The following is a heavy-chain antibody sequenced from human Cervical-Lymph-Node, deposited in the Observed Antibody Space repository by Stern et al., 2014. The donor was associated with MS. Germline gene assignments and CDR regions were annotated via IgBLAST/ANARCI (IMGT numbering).Heavy chain of an antibody. V-gene: IGHV3-23*04. J-gene: IGHJ4*02. CDR3: AKEGILVASFDY. CDR1: GFTFSSYA. Sequence: VHLVESGGRLVQPGGSLRLSCAASGFTFSSYAMSWVRQAPGKGLEWVSAISGSGDSTYYADSVKGRFTISRDNSKNTLYLQMNSLRADDTAVYYCAKEGILVASFDYWGQGTLVTVSS. CDR2: ISGSGDST. D-gene: IGHD6-19*01.